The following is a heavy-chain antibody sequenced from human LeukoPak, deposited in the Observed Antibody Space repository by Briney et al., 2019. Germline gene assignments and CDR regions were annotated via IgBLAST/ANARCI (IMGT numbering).Heavy chain of an antibody. CDR3: ARYKTHDSITAGGLDY. CDR2: ISGSGGST. V-gene: IGHV3-23*01. J-gene: IGHJ4*02. Sequence: GGSLRLSCAASGFTFSSYAMSWVRQAPGKGLEWVSAISGSGGSTYYADSVKGRFTISRDNAKNSLSLQLNSLRVEDTAVYYCARYKTHDSITAGGLDYWGQGTLVTVSS. D-gene: IGHD6-13*01. CDR1: GFTFSSYA.